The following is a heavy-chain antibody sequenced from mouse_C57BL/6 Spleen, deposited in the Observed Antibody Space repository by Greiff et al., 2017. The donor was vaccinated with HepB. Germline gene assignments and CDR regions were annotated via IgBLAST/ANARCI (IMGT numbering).Heavy chain of an antibody. CDR3: ARYYYGSSPYAMDY. CDR2: IWTGGGT. J-gene: IGHJ4*01. CDR1: GFSLTSYA. Sequence: VQGVESGPGLVAPSQSLSITCTVSGFSLTSYAISWVRQPPGKGLEWLGVIWTGGGTNYNSALKSRLSISKDNSKSQVFLKMNSLQTDDTARYYCARYYYGSSPYAMDYWGQGTSVTVSS. V-gene: IGHV2-9-1*01. D-gene: IGHD1-1*01.